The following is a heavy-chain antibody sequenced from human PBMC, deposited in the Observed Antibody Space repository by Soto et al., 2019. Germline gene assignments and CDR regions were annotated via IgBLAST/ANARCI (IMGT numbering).Heavy chain of an antibody. V-gene: IGHV3-74*01. CDR1: GFTFSNYW. CDR2: LNTNGRIA. Sequence: GGSLRLSCAASGFTFSNYWMHWVRQAPGQGLVWVSRLNTNGRIADYADSVQGRFTISRDNARNTLYLQINSLRVEDTAVYYCARDLGGVGGYCGQGTLVTVSS. D-gene: IGHD3-16*01. CDR3: ARDLGGVGGY. J-gene: IGHJ4*02.